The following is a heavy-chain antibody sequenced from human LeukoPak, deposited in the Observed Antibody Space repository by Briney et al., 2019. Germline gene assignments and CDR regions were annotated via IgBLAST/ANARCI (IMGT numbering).Heavy chain of an antibody. Sequence: ASVKVSCKASGYTFTSYDINWVRQATGQGLEWMGWMNPNSGNTGYAQKFQGRVTVTRNTSISTAYMELSSLRSEDTAVYYCARAIGRSSSTGSGCWGQGTLVTVSS. V-gene: IGHV1-8*01. CDR2: MNPNSGNT. CDR1: GYTFTSYD. CDR3: ARAIGRSSSTGSGC. D-gene: IGHD6-6*01. J-gene: IGHJ4*02.